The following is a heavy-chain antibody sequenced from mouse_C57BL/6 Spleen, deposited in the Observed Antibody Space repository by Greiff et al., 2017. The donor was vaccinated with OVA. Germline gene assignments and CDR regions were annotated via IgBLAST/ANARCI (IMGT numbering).Heavy chain of an antibody. CDR3: ARDGGPGSWFGY. CDR2: INPSSGYT. CDR1: GYTFTSYT. D-gene: IGHD1-1*01. J-gene: IGHJ3*01. V-gene: IGHV1-4*01. Sequence: QVQLKESGAELARPGASVKMSCTASGYTFTSYTMHWVKQRPGQGLEWIGYINPSSGYTKYNQKFKDQATLTADKSSSTAYLQLSSLTSEDSAVDNCARDGGPGSWFGYWGQGTLVTDSA.